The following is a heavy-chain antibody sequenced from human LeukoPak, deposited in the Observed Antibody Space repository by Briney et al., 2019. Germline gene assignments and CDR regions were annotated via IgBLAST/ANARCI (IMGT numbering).Heavy chain of an antibody. CDR2: MSGSGGST. J-gene: IGHJ4*02. Sequence: GGSLRLSCAASEFTFSSYAMSWVRQAPGKGREWVSAMSGSGGSTYYADSVKGRFTISRDNSKNTLYLQMNSLRAEDTAVYYCAKTVGLGGDDYWGQGTLVTVSS. D-gene: IGHD1-26*01. V-gene: IGHV3-23*01. CDR3: AKTVGLGGDDY. CDR1: EFTFSSYA.